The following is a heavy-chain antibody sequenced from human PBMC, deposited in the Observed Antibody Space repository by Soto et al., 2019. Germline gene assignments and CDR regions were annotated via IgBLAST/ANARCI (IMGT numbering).Heavy chain of an antibody. Sequence: EVQLVESGGGWVQPGGSLRLSCAASGFTFSSYSMNWVRQAPGKGLEWVSYISTSSTTIFYADSVKGRFTISRDNATNSLSLQMNSLRDEDTAVYYCARGGYFYDSWGQGTLVTVSS. CDR1: GFTFSSYS. J-gene: IGHJ4*02. CDR2: ISTSSTTI. V-gene: IGHV3-48*02. D-gene: IGHD5-12*01. CDR3: ARGGYFYDS.